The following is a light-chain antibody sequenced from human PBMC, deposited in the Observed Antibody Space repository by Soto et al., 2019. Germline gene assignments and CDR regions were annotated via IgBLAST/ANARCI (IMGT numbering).Light chain of an antibody. J-gene: IGKJ2*01. CDR2: KAS. V-gene: IGKV1-5*03. CDR1: QSISSW. Sequence: DIQMTQSPSTLSASVGDRVTITCRASQSISSWLAWDQQKPGKAPKLLIYKASSLESGVPTMFSGSGSGTEFTLTISSLQPDDFATYSCQQYNTYTFGQGNKLEIK. CDR3: QQYNTYT.